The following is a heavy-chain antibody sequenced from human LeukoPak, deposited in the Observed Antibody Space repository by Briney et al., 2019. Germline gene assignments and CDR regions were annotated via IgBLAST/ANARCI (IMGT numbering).Heavy chain of an antibody. D-gene: IGHD6-19*01. CDR3: ARGGPVTYSSGWYDY. Sequence: PSETLSLTCTVSGGSISSSSYYWGWIRQPPGKGLEWIGSIYYSGSTYYNPSLKSRVTISVDTSKNQFSLKLSSVTAADTAVYYCARGGPVTYSSGWYDYWGQGTLVTVSS. CDR2: IYYSGST. CDR1: GGSISSSSYY. V-gene: IGHV4-39*07. J-gene: IGHJ4*02.